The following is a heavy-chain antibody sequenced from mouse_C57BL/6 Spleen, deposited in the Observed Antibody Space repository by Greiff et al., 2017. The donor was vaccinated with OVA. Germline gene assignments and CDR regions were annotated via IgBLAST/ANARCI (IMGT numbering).Heavy chain of an antibody. CDR3: ARGGNYDAMDY. V-gene: IGHV5-4*03. CDR2: ISDGGSYT. J-gene: IGHJ4*01. D-gene: IGHD1-1*02. CDR1: GFPFSSYA. Sequence: EVMLVESGGGLVKPGGSLKLSCAASGFPFSSYAMSWVRQTPEKRLEWVATISDGGSYTYYPDNVKGRFTISRDNAKNNLYLQMSHLKSEDTAMYYCARGGNYDAMDYWGQGTSVTVSS.